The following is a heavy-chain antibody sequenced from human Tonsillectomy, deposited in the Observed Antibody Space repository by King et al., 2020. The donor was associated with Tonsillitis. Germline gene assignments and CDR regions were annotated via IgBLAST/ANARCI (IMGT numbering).Heavy chain of an antibody. CDR3: AKGSSVQRNWYFDL. D-gene: IGHD3-22*01. CDR2: ISWNSGSI. Sequence: DVQLVESGGGLVQPGRSLRLSCAASGFTFDDYAMHWVRQAPGKGLEWVSGISWNSGSIGYADSVKGRFTISRDNAKNSLYLQMNSLRAEDTALYYCAKGSSVQRNWYFDLWGRGTLVTVSS. V-gene: IGHV3-9*01. CDR1: GFTFDDYA. J-gene: IGHJ2*01.